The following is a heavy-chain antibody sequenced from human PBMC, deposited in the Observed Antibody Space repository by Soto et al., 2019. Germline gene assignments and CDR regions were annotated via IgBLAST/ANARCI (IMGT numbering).Heavy chain of an antibody. CDR1: GGTFSSYA. CDR3: ARASRDKGSGSLYFDY. Sequence: SVKVSCKASGGTFSSYAISWVRQAPGQGLEWMGGIIPIFGTANYAQKFQGRVTITADESTSTAYMELSSLRSEDTAVYYCARASRDKGSGSLYFDYWGQGTLVTVYS. V-gene: IGHV1-69*13. CDR2: IIPIFGTA. D-gene: IGHD6-19*01. J-gene: IGHJ4*02.